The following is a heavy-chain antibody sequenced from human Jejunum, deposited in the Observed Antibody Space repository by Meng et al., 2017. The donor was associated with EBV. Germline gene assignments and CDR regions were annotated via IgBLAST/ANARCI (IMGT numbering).Heavy chain of an antibody. CDR1: GDTFTRYY. D-gene: IGHD5-24*01. J-gene: IGHJ5*02. V-gene: IGHV1-46*01. Sequence: QGQLVQAWAEVKKPGASVKVSCKVSGDTFTRYYMHWVRQAPGQGLEWMGIINPTGDSTTYAEKFQGRLTMTRDTSTTTAYMELSSLRSEDTAVYYCAGGMTIRQNWFDPWGQGTLVTVSS. CDR2: INPTGDST. CDR3: AGGMTIRQNWFDP.